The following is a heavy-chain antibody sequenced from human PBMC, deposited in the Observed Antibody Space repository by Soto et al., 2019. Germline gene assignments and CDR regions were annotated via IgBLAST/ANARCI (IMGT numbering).Heavy chain of an antibody. CDR3: ARRTPRGAATPYYYYYGMDV. Sequence: SETLFLTCAVYGGSFSGYYWSWIRQPPGKGLEWIGEINHSGSTNYNPSLKSRVTISVDTSKNQFSLKLSSVTAADTAVYYCARRTPRGAATPYYYYYGMDVWGQGTTVTVSS. V-gene: IGHV4-34*01. CDR1: GGSFSGYY. CDR2: INHSGST. J-gene: IGHJ6*02. D-gene: IGHD2-15*01.